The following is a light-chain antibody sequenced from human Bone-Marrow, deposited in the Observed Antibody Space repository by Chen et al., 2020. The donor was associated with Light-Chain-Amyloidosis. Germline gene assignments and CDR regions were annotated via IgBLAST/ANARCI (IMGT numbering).Light chain of an antibody. J-gene: IGLJ2*01. CDR3: QSADSSGTYEVI. CDR2: RDT. CDR1: DLPTKY. Sequence: SYELTQQPSVSVSPGQTARITCSGDDLPTKYAYWYQQKPGQAPVLVIHRDTDRPSGISERFSGSSSVTTATLTISVVQAEDEVDYHCQSADSSGTYEVIFGGGTKLTVL. V-gene: IGLV3-25*03.